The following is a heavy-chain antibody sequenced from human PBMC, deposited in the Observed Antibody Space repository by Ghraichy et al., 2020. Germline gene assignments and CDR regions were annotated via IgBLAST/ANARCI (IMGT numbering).Heavy chain of an antibody. V-gene: IGHV4-31*03. J-gene: IGHJ6*02. Sequence: TLSLTCTVSGGSISSGGYYWSWIRQHPGKGLEWIGYIYYSGSTYYNPSLKSRVTISVDTSKNQFSLKLSSVTAADTAVYYCANLTVTYYGMDVWGQGTTVTVSS. CDR2: IYYSGST. D-gene: IGHD4-17*01. CDR3: ANLTVTYYGMDV. CDR1: GGSISSGGYY.